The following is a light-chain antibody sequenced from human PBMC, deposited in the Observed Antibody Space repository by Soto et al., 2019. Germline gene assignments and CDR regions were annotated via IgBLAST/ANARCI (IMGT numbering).Light chain of an antibody. CDR3: LQDYIYPLT. Sequence: AIQMTQSPSSLSASVGDRVTITCRASQGIRSDLGWYQQKPGKAPNLLIYGATSLQSGVPSRFSGSGSGTDFTRTISSLQPEDFATYYCLQDYIYPLTFGGGTKVEIK. CDR2: GAT. CDR1: QGIRSD. V-gene: IGKV1-6*01. J-gene: IGKJ4*01.